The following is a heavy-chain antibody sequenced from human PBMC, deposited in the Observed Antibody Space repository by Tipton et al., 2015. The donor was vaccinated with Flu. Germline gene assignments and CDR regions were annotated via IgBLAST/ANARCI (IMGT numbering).Heavy chain of an antibody. J-gene: IGHJ3*02. CDR2: INTYSGGS. D-gene: IGHD3-10*01. CDR1: GYTFTDYY. Sequence: QVQLVQSGAEVKKPGASVKVSCKASGYTFTDYYMHWLRQAPGQGLEWVGWINTYSGGSHYAQKFQGRVTMTRDTSISTAYMDLSRLRSDDMATYYCASGVLHSSGSYWRAFDIWGQGTMVTVSS. V-gene: IGHV1-2*02. CDR3: ASGVLHSSGSYWRAFDI.